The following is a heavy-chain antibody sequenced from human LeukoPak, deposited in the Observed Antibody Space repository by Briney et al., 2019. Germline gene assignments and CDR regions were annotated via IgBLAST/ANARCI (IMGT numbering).Heavy chain of an antibody. V-gene: IGHV3-23*01. CDR3: AKDCRYDILTGYYLPPHFDY. CDR1: GFTFSSYA. D-gene: IGHD3-9*01. Sequence: GGSLRLSCAASGFTFSSYAMSWVRQAPGKGLEWVSAISGSGGSTYYADSVKGRFTISRDNSKNTLYLQMNSLRAEDTAVYYCAKDCRYDILTGYYLPPHFDYWGQGTLVTVTS. CDR2: ISGSGGST. J-gene: IGHJ4*02.